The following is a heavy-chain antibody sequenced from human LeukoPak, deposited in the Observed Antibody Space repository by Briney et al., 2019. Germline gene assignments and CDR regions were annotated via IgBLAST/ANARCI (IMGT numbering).Heavy chain of an antibody. CDR3: ARDSAVIEGEIDY. D-gene: IGHD3-16*01. CDR1: GFTFSSYS. Sequence: GGSLRLSCAASGFTFSSYSMNCVCQAPGKGLEWVSYISSSSSTIYYADSVKGRFTISRDNAKNSLYPQMNSLRAEDTAVYYCARDSAVIEGEIDYWGQGTLVTVSS. CDR2: ISSSSSTI. J-gene: IGHJ4*02. V-gene: IGHV3-48*01.